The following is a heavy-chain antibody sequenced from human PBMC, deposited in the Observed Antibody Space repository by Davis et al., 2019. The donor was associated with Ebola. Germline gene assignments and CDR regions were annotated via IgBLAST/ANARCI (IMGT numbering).Heavy chain of an antibody. CDR3: ERDGRIAGEFDMDD. Sequence: PGGSLRLSCAASGFTVSSNYMSWVRQAPGKGMEWVSVIYSGGSTYYADSVKGRFTISRDNAKNSLYLQMSSLRAEDTAVYYCERDGRIAGEFDMDDWGKGTTATVSS. J-gene: IGHJ6*03. V-gene: IGHV3-66*01. CDR2: IYSGGST. CDR1: GFTVSSNY. D-gene: IGHD6-13*01.